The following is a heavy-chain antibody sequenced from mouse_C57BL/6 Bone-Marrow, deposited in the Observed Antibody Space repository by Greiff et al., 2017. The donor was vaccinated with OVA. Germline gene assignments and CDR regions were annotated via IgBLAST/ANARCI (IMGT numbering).Heavy chain of an antibody. CDR2: ISYDGSN. V-gene: IGHV3-6*01. J-gene: IGHJ4*01. CDR3: ARYDYGYAMDY. D-gene: IGHD2-4*01. Sequence: DVKLQESGPGLVKPSQSLSLTCSVTGYSITSGYYWNWIRQFPGNKLEWMGYISYDGSNNYNPSLKNRISITRDTSKNQFFLKLNSVTTEDTATYYCARYDYGYAMDYWGQGTSVTVSS. CDR1: GYSITSGYY.